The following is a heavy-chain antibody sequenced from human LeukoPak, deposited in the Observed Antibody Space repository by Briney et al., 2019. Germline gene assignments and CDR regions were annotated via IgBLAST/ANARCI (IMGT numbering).Heavy chain of an antibody. CDR1: GFTFSSYD. V-gene: IGHV3-13*01. CDR3: ARGSYSSSWTHRRDFDY. D-gene: IGHD6-13*01. Sequence: RAGGSLRLSCAASGFTFSSYDMHWVRQATGKGLEWVSAIGTAGDTYYPGSVKGRLTISRENAKNSLYLQMNSLRAGDTAVYYCARGSYSSSWTHRRDFDYWGQGTLVTVSS. J-gene: IGHJ4*02. CDR2: IGTAGDT.